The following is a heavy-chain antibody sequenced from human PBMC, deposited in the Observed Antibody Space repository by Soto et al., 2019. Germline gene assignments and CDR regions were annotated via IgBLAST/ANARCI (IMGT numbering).Heavy chain of an antibody. CDR3: ARVIPGADAWFDP. J-gene: IGHJ5*02. V-gene: IGHV1-18*01. CDR1: GNTFTNFG. CDR2: ISAYTDDP. D-gene: IGHD2-2*01. Sequence: ASVKVSCKASGNTFTNFGVTWVRQAPGQGLEWMGWISAYTDDPNYAQKFQGRVTMTIDTSTSTAYLDLRSLTSDDTAAYYCARVIPGADAWFDPWGQGTLVTVSS.